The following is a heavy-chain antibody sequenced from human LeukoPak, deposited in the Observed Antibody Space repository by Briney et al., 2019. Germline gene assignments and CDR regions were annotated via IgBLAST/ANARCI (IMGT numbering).Heavy chain of an antibody. Sequence: GGSLRLSCAASGFTFSSYSMSWVRQAPGKGLEWVGFIRSKAYGGTTEYAASVRGRFTISRDASKSIAYLQMNSLKTEDTAVYYCTRAGGTVELYWGQGTLVTVSS. CDR2: IRSKAYGGTT. CDR1: GFTFSSYS. CDR3: TRAGGTVELY. D-gene: IGHD1-7*01. V-gene: IGHV3-49*04. J-gene: IGHJ4*02.